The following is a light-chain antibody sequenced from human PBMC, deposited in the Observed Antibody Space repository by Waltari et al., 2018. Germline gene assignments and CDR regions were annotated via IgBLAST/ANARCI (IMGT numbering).Light chain of an antibody. CDR1: QGISSW. CDR3: QQANSFPYT. CDR2: AAS. J-gene: IGKJ2*01. Sequence: DIQMTQSPASVSASVGDRVTITCRASQGISSWLAWDQQEPGKAPKLLTYAASRLQSGDPSRFSGSGSATDFTLTISSLQPEDFATYYCQQANSFPYTFGQGTKLEIK. V-gene: IGKV1-12*01.